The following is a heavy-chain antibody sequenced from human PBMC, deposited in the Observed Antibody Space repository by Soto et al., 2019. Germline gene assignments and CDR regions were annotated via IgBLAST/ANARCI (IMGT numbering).Heavy chain of an antibody. CDR1: GGSISSGGYS. CDR3: AKESFYDSSGYPSPFDY. J-gene: IGHJ4*02. V-gene: IGHV4-30-2*01. CDR2: IYHSGST. D-gene: IGHD3-22*01. Sequence: LSLTCAVSGGSISSGGYSWSWIRQPPGKGLEWIGYIYHSGSTYYNPSLKSRVTISVDRSKNQFSLKLNSVTAADTAVYYCAKESFYDSSGYPSPFDYWGQGTLVTVSS.